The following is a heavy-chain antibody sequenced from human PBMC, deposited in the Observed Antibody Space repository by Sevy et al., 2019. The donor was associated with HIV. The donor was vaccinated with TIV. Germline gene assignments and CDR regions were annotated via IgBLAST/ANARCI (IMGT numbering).Heavy chain of an antibody. CDR2: IYHSGNT. D-gene: IGHD1-7*01. Sequence: SETLSLTCAVSGYSISSDDYWVWIRQPPGKGLEWIGNIYHSGNTYYNPSLKSLVTMSLDTSMNQFSLRLTSVTAADTAVYYCARTLRGNFETRATAFNIWGQGTMVTVSS. V-gene: IGHV4-38-2*01. CDR3: ARTLRGNFETRATAFNI. CDR1: GYSISSDDY. J-gene: IGHJ3*02.